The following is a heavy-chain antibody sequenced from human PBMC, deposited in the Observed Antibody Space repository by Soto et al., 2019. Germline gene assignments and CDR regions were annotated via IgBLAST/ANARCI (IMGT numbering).Heavy chain of an antibody. CDR2: INAGNGNT. CDR3: ARWWVRGNLLDP. V-gene: IGHV1-3*01. J-gene: IGHJ5*02. D-gene: IGHD3-10*01. CDR1: GYTFTSYA. Sequence: ASVKVSCKSSGYTFTSYAMHWVRQAPGLRLEWMGWINAGNGNTKYSQKFQGRVTITRDTSASTAYMELSSLRSEDTAVYYCARWWVRGNLLDPWGQGTLVTVSS.